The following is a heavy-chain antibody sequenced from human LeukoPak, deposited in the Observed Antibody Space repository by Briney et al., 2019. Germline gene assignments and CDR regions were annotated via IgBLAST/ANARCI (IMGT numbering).Heavy chain of an antibody. Sequence: PRASVKVSCKASGYTFTGYYMHWVRQAPGQGLEWMGWISAYNGNTNYAQKLQGRVTMTTDTSTSTAYMELRSLRSDDTAVYYCARGSGYNIDRFDTVPFDYWGQGTLVTVSS. J-gene: IGHJ4*02. CDR2: ISAYNGNT. D-gene: IGHD5-12*01. CDR1: GYTFTGYY. CDR3: ARGSGYNIDRFDTVPFDY. V-gene: IGHV1-18*04.